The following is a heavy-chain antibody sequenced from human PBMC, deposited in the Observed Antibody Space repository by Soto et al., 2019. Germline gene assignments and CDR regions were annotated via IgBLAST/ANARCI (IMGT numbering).Heavy chain of an antibody. J-gene: IGHJ4*02. CDR3: ARDFYQSSGYCDY. V-gene: IGHV1-18*01. CDR1: GGTFSSYA. D-gene: IGHD3-22*01. CDR2: ISAYSGTT. Sequence: ASVKVSCKASGGTFSSYAIRWVRQAPGQGLEWMGWISAYSGTTVYTQRFKGRLTMATDTSTGTAYMELRSLRSDDTAVYYCARDFYQSSGYCDYWGQGTLVTVSS.